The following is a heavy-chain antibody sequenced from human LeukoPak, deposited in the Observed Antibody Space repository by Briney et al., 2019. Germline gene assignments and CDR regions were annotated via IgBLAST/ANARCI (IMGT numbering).Heavy chain of an antibody. CDR3: ARGRSVAGTVDY. Sequence: GGSLRLSCAASGFSFSSYSMNWVRQAPGKGLEWVSSISSSSTFISYADSVKGRFTISRDNAENSLYLQMNSLTAEDTAVYYCARGRSVAGTVDYWGQGTLVTVSS. CDR2: ISSSSTFI. V-gene: IGHV3-21*01. J-gene: IGHJ4*02. CDR1: GFSFSSYS. D-gene: IGHD6-19*01.